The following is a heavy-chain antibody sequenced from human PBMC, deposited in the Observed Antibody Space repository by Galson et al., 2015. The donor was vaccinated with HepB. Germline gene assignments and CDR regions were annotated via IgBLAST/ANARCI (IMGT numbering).Heavy chain of an antibody. CDR2: VSNSGAT. Sequence: ETLSLTCTVSGASISSYFWSWIRQPPGKGLEWIGYVSNSGATNYNPSLKSRVTISLDTSNSQFSLKLNSVTAADTAVYFCARKISQPSLYFDYWGHGTLVTVSS. J-gene: IGHJ4*01. CDR1: GASISSYF. V-gene: IGHV4-59*01. CDR3: ARKISQPSLYFDY. D-gene: IGHD2-2*01.